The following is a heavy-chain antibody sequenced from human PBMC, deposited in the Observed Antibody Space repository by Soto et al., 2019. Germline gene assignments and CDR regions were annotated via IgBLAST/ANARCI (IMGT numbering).Heavy chain of an antibody. V-gene: IGHV1-69*01. CDR3: ASRRGNTYGNGMNV. CDR1: GGTFSNYA. D-gene: IGHD1-7*01. Sequence: VQLVQSGSELNRPGSSVTVSCKASGGTFSNYAITWERQAPGQGREWMGGFIPFFDTAHYAQKFQGRVTSSADASASTIYLELSSLESEETAVYFCASRRGNTYGNGMNVWGQGTTVTVSS. CDR2: FIPFFDTA. J-gene: IGHJ6*02.